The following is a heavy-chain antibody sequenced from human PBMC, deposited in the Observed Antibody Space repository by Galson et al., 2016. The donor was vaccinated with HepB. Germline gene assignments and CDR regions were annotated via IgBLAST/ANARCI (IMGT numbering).Heavy chain of an antibody. CDR3: AKVHDILSGFYKSYFDY. J-gene: IGHJ4*02. D-gene: IGHD3-9*01. CDR2: ISGNVYST. CDR1: GLTFRTYA. V-gene: IGHV3-23*01. Sequence: SLRLSCAASGLTFRTYAMIWVRQAPGKGLEWVSTISGNVYSTYYADSVKGRFTISRDNSKNTLSLQMNSLRADDTAVYYCAKVHDILSGFYKSYFDYWGQGTLVAVSS.